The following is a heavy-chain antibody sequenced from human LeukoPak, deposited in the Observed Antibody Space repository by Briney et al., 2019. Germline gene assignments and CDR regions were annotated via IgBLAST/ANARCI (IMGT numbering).Heavy chain of an antibody. CDR2: LSGRGDST. D-gene: IGHD3-16*01. V-gene: IGHV3-23*01. CDR3: ANLYH. J-gene: IGHJ4*02. Sequence: QTGGSLRLSCAASGFTFSNYWMTWVRQAPGKGLEWVSALSGRGDSTYYADSVKGRSTISRDNSKKTLYLQMNSLRAEDTAVYYCANLYHWGQGTLVTVSS. CDR1: GFTFSNYW.